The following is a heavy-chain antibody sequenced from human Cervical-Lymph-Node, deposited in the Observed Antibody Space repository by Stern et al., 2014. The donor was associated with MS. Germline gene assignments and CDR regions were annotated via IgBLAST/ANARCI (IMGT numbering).Heavy chain of an antibody. J-gene: IGHJ4*02. D-gene: IGHD6-13*01. Sequence: QVQLVQSGAVVKKPGSSVKVSCSTSGVTFSISSISWVRHAPGQGLEWMGWITPMFGIPTYARQFQGRVATTADASTSTAYIELSTVRSEDTATYFCTIDQGGIAAYWGQGTLVTVSS. CDR2: ITPMFGIP. V-gene: IGHV1-69*01. CDR1: GVTFSISS. CDR3: TIDQGGIAAY.